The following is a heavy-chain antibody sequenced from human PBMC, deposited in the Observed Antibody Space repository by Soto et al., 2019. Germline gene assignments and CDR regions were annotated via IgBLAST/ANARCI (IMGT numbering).Heavy chain of an antibody. CDR2: INHRGST. Sequence: SETLSLTCAVYGGSFSGYYWSWIRQPPGKGLEWIGEINHRGSTNYNPSLKSRVTISVDTSKNQFSLKLSSVTAADTAVYYCARGRGDIVVVSNEKYYFDYWGQGTLVTVSS. J-gene: IGHJ4*02. V-gene: IGHV4-34*01. D-gene: IGHD2-2*01. CDR1: GGSFSGYY. CDR3: ARGRGDIVVVSNEKYYFDY.